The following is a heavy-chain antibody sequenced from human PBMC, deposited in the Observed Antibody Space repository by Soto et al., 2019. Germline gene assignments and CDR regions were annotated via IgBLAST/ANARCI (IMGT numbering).Heavy chain of an antibody. J-gene: IGHJ4*02. Sequence: SETLSLTCTVSGGSISSTTYYWGWIRQPPGKGLECVGTIYYDGGAYYNPSLKSRVTVSVDSSKNQFSLKLSSVTAADTAVYYCARSSIAPRLFMYPFDYWGQGTLVTVSS. CDR2: IYYDGGA. CDR1: GGSISSTTYY. CDR3: ARSSIAPRLFMYPFDY. V-gene: IGHV4-39*01. D-gene: IGHD6-6*01.